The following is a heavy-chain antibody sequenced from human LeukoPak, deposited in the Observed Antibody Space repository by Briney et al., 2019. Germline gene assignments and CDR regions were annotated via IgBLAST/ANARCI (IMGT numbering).Heavy chain of an antibody. CDR1: GFTFSSHA. CDR2: ISDSGGKT. J-gene: IGHJ4*02. V-gene: IGHV3-23*01. Sequence: GGSLRLSCAASGFTFSSHAMSWVSQAPGKGLEWVSAISDSGGKTYYADSVKGRFTISRDNSKNTLYLQLNSLRAEDTAVYYCAKARMVYDYWGQGTLVTVSS. D-gene: IGHD3-10*01. CDR3: AKARMVYDY.